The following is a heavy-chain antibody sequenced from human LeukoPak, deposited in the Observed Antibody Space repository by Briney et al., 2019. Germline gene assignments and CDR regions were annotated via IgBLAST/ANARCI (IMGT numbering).Heavy chain of an antibody. J-gene: IGHJ3*01. CDR1: GLDFKAYA. V-gene: IGHV3-30*04. CDR2: ISYEGNHK. CDR3: AKGSGSGWPWNALNV. Sequence: GGSLRLSCAASGLDFKAYAMHWVRQAPGKGLEWVAVISYEGNHKFYADSLKGRFIVSRDNTRNILYLQMDSLRTEDTALYYCAKGSGSGWPWNALNVWGLGTLVTVSS. D-gene: IGHD6-19*01.